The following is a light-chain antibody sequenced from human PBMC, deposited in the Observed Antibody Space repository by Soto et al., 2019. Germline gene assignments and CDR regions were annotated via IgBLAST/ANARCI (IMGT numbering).Light chain of an antibody. CDR1: QSVSSY. V-gene: IGKV3-11*01. CDR3: QQRYSSVT. CDR2: DAS. J-gene: IGKJ4*01. Sequence: EIVLTQSPATLSLSPGERATLSCRASQSVSSYLAWYQQKPGQAPRLLIYDASNRATGIPARFSGSGSGTDFTLTISSLEPEDCAVYYCQQRYSSVTFGGGTKVEIK.